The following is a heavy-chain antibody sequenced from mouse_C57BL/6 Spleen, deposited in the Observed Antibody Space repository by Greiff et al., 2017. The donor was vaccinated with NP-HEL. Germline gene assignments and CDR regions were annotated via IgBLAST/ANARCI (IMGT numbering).Heavy chain of an antibody. CDR3: ARPYYYGSSPAWFAY. J-gene: IGHJ3*01. CDR1: GYTFTSYW. CDR2: IDPSDSYT. Sequence: QVQLQQPGAELVRPGTSVKLSCKASGYTFTSYWMHWVKQRPGQGLEWIGVIDPSDSYTNYNQKFKGKATLTVDTSSSTAYMQLSSLTSEDSAVYYCARPYYYGSSPAWFAYWGQGTLVAVSA. D-gene: IGHD1-1*01. V-gene: IGHV1-59*01.